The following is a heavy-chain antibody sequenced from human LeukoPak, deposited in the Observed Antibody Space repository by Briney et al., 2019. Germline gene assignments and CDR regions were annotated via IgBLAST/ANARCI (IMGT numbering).Heavy chain of an antibody. Sequence: GGSLRLSCAASGFTFSSYSMNWVRQAPGKGLEWVSYISSSSSTIYYADSVKGRFTISRDNAKNSLYLQMNSLRAEDTAVYYCASPRYSSSMDVWGKGTTVTVSS. CDR1: GFTFSSYS. V-gene: IGHV3-48*04. CDR2: ISSSSSTI. D-gene: IGHD6-13*01. J-gene: IGHJ6*03. CDR3: ASPRYSSSMDV.